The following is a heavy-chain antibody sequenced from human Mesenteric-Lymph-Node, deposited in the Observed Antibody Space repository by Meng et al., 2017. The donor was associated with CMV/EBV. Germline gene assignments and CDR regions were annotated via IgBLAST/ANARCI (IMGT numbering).Heavy chain of an antibody. CDR2: IRGNGARR. CDR3: VKSRADVLRFVERLPDPPVDALQI. D-gene: IGHD3-3*01. CDR1: GFTFSDYA. Sequence: GGSLRLSCAASGFTFSDYAMSWVRQAPGRGLEWVSSIRGNGARRHHADSVTGRFTISRDNSKNTLSLQMNSLRTEDTAVYYCVKSRADVLRFVERLPDPPVDALQIWGQGTMVTVSS. V-gene: IGHV3-23*01. J-gene: IGHJ3*02.